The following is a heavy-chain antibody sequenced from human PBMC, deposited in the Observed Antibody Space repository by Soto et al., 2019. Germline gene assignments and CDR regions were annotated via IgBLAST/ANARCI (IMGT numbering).Heavy chain of an antibody. V-gene: IGHV4-34*10. D-gene: IGHD1-26*01. CDR2: IYATGDT. J-gene: IGHJ5*02. CDR3: VRDGTKNLRDRFEP. Sequence: SETLSLTCAVYGGSFSAYYWSWIRQPPGKGLEWIGRIYATGDTDYNPSLKSRISMSVDMSKKQFSLTLRSVTAADTAIYYCVRDGTKNLRDRFEPWGRGILVTVSS. CDR1: GGSFSAYY.